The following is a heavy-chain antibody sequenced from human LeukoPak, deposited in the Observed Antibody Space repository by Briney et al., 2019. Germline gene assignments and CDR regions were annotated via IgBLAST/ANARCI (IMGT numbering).Heavy chain of an antibody. D-gene: IGHD4-17*01. CDR2: IYTSGST. CDR3: ARGKDYGDFEYYFDY. CDR1: GGSISSGSYY. J-gene: IGHJ4*02. Sequence: SQTLSLTCTVSGGSISSGSYYWSWIRQPAGKGLEWIGRIYTSGSTNYNPSLKSRVTISVDTSKNQFSLKPSSVTAADTAAYYCARGKDYGDFEYYFDYWGQGTLVTVSS. V-gene: IGHV4-61*02.